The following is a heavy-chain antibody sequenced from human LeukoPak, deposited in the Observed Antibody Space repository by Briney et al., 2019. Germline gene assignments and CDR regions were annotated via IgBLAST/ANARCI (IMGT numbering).Heavy chain of an antibody. J-gene: IGHJ4*02. CDR2: IKQDGSEK. Sequence: GGSLRLSCAASGFTLSSYAMSWVRQAPGKGLQWVANIKQDGSEKYYVDSVKGRFTISRDNAKNSLYLQMNSLRAEDTAVYYCARGGNDHWGQGTLVTVSS. CDR3: ARGGNDH. CDR1: GFTLSSYA. V-gene: IGHV3-7*01.